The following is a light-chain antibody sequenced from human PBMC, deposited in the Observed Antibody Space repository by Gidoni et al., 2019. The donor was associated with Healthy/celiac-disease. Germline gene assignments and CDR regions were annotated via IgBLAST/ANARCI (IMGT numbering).Light chain of an antibody. CDR3: QQYGTSPGT. CDR2: GAS. J-gene: IGKJ1*01. Sequence: EIVLTPSPDTLSLSPGERATLSCRASQNVTSSYLAWYQQEPGQAPRLLIFGASTRATGIPDRFSGSGSGTDFTLTISRLEPEDFAVYFCQQYGTSPGTFGQGTKVEIK. CDR1: QNVTSSY. V-gene: IGKV3-20*01.